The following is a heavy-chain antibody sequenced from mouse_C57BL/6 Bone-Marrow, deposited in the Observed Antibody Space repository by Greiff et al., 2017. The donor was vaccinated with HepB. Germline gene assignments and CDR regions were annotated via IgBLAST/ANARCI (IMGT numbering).Heavy chain of an antibody. CDR3: ARIRLRRARDYAMDY. D-gene: IGHD2-4*01. V-gene: IGHV8-8*01. CDR2: IWWDDDK. J-gene: IGHJ4*01. Sequence: QVTLKVSGPGLLQPSQPLSLTCSFSGFSLSTFGMGVGWIRQPSGQGLEWLAYIWWDDDKYYNPALKSRLTVSKDTSKNQVFLKMANVDTADTATYYGARIRLRRARDYAMDYWGQGSSVTVSS. CDR1: GFSLSTFGMG.